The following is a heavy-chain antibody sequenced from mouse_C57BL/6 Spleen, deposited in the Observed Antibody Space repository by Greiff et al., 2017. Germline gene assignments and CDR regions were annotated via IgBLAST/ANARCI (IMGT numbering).Heavy chain of an antibody. V-gene: IGHV1-80*01. D-gene: IGHD1-1*01. Sequence: LQESGAELVKPGASVKISCKASGYAFSSYWMNWVKQRPGKGLEWIGQIYPGDGDTNYNGKFKGKATLTADKSSSTAYMQLSSLTSEDSAVYFCARDGDYGSSLFAYWGQGTLVTVSA. CDR2: IYPGDGDT. CDR1: GYAFSSYW. CDR3: ARDGDYGSSLFAY. J-gene: IGHJ3*01.